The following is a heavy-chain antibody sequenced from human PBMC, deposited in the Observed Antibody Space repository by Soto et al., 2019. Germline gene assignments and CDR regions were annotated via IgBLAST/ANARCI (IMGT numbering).Heavy chain of an antibody. D-gene: IGHD3-16*02. CDR1: GYTFTTHG. Sequence: ASVKVSCKASGYTFTTHGINWVRQAPGQGLEWMGWISPYNGKTTYAQKVQGRVTMTTDTSTSTAYMELRGLRSDDTAVYYCARVDDYVWGSFRPWGQGTQVTVPQ. CDR3: ARVDDYVWGSFRP. CDR2: ISPYNGKT. V-gene: IGHV1-18*04. J-gene: IGHJ4*02.